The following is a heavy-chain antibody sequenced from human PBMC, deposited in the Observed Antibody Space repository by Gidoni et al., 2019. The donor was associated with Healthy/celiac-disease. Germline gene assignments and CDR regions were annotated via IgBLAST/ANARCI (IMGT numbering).Heavy chain of an antibody. Sequence: QVQLVESGGGVVQPGRSLRLSCAASGFPVSSYAMHWVRQAPGKGLEWVAVISYDGSNKYYADSGKGRFTISRDNSKNTLYLQMNSLRAEDTAVYYCARDLDYFLGWFDPWGQGTLVTVSS. CDR2: ISYDGSNK. CDR1: GFPVSSYA. D-gene: IGHD4-17*01. V-gene: IGHV3-30-3*01. CDR3: ARDLDYFLGWFDP. J-gene: IGHJ5*02.